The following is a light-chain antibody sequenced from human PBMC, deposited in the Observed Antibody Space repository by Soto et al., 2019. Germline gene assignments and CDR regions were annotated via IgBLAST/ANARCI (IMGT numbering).Light chain of an antibody. J-gene: IGLJ2*01. V-gene: IGLV2-14*01. CDR2: DVS. CDR3: SSYTSSSTPHVV. CDR1: SSDVGGYNY. Sequence: QSVLTQPASVSGSPGQSITISCTGTSSDVGGYNYVSWYQQHPGKAPKLMIYDVSNRPSGVSNRFSGSKSGNTASLTISGLQAEDEADYYCSSYTSSSTPHVVFGGGTKITVL.